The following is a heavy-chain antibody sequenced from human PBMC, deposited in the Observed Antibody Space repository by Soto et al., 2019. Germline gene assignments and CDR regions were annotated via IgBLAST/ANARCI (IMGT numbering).Heavy chain of an antibody. Sequence: PGGSLRLSCAASGFTFSSYGMHWVRQAPGKGLEWVALIWYDGSNKYYADSVKGRFTISRDNSKNTLYLQMSSLRAEDTAVYYCARDSGQWELPHWGQGTLVTVSS. D-gene: IGHD1-26*01. V-gene: IGHV3-33*01. J-gene: IGHJ4*02. CDR2: IWYDGSNK. CDR3: ARDSGQWELPH. CDR1: GFTFSSYG.